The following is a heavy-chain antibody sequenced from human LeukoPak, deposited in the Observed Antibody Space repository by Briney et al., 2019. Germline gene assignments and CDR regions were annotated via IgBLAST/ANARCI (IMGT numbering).Heavy chain of an antibody. CDR2: FDPEDGET. V-gene: IGHV1-24*01. CDR3: AIGRTDYGDYLY. J-gene: IGHJ4*02. Sequence: ASVKVSCKVSGYXLSELAIHWVRQAPGKGLEWMGGFDPEDGETVYAQKFQGRVTMTEDTSTDTAYMEVGSLRSEDTAVYFCAIGRTDYGDYLYWGQGTLVTVSS. CDR1: GYXLSELA. D-gene: IGHD4-17*01.